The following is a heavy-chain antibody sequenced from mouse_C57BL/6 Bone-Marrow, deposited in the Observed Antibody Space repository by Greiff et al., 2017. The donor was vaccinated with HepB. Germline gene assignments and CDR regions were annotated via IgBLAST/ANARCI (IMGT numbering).Heavy chain of an antibody. CDR2: IYPRSGNT. CDR3: ARRLHYYGSSYGYFDY. J-gene: IGHJ2*01. D-gene: IGHD1-1*01. CDR1: GYTFTSYG. Sequence: VQVVESGAELARPGASVKLSCKASGYTFTSYGISWVKQRTGQGLEWIGEIYPRSGNTYYNEKFKGKATLTADKSSSTAYMELRSLTSEDSAVYFCARRLHYYGSSYGYFDYWGQGTTLTVSS. V-gene: IGHV1-81*01.